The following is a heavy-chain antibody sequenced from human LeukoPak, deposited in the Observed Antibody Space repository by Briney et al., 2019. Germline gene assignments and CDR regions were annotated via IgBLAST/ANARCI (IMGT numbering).Heavy chain of an antibody. CDR2: INHSGST. Sequence: LRLSCAASGFTFSSYGMHWVRQPPGKGLEWIGEINHSGSTNYNPSLKSRVTILVDTSKNQFSLKLSSVTAADTAVYYCARGLTSMPPGGYWGQGTLVTVSS. CDR3: ARGLTSMPPGGY. V-gene: IGHV4-34*01. J-gene: IGHJ4*02. D-gene: IGHD2/OR15-2a*01. CDR1: GFTFSSYG.